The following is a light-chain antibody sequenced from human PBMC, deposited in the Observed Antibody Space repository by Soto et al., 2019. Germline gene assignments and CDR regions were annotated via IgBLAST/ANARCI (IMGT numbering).Light chain of an antibody. J-gene: IGKJ4*01. V-gene: IGKV3-20*01. CDR1: QSVASS. Sequence: EIVLMQSPGTLSLSPGERGTLSCRANQSVASSLAWYQQKPGQAPRLLIYDASNRATGIPDRFSGSGSGTDFTLTLSRLEPEDFAVYYCQQYVNSPLTFGGGTKVEIK. CDR3: QQYVNSPLT. CDR2: DAS.